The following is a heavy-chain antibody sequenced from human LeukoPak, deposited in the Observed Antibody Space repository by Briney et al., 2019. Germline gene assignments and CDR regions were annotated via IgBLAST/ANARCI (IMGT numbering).Heavy chain of an antibody. D-gene: IGHD3-16*02. CDR1: GFTFSSYA. J-gene: IGHJ3*02. V-gene: IGHV3-64*01. Sequence: QTGGSLRLSCAASGFTFSSYAMHWVRQAPGKGLEYVSAISSNGGSTYYANSVKGRFTISRDNSKNTLYLQMGSLRAEDMAVYCCAREREDYDYVWGSYRYAFDIWGQGTMVTVSS. CDR3: AREREDYDYVWGSYRYAFDI. CDR2: ISSNGGST.